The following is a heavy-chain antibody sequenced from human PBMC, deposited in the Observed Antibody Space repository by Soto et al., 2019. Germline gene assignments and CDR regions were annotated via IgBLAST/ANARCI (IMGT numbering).Heavy chain of an antibody. CDR3: ARGYYGSSGYYYLNFDY. V-gene: IGHV4-59*01. Sequence: PSETLSLTCTVSGGSISSYYWSWIRQPPGKGLEWIGYIYYSGSTNYNPSLKSRVTISVDTSKNQFSLKLSSVTAADTAVYYCARGYYGSSGYYYLNFDYWGQGTLVTVSS. CDR2: IYYSGST. J-gene: IGHJ4*02. D-gene: IGHD3-22*01. CDR1: GGSISSYY.